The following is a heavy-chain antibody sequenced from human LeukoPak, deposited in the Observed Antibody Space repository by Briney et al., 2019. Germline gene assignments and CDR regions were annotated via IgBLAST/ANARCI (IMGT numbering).Heavy chain of an antibody. V-gene: IGHV4-59*08. J-gene: IGHJ4*02. CDR3: ARYYDFWSLDY. Sequence: PSESLSLTCTVSGESISGFYWNWIRQPPGKGLEWIGYIYYSGSTNYNPSLKSRVTISIDTSKNQFSLKLSSVTAADTAVYYCARYYDFWSLDYWGQGTLVTVSS. CDR2: IYYSGST. D-gene: IGHD3-3*01. CDR1: GESISGFY.